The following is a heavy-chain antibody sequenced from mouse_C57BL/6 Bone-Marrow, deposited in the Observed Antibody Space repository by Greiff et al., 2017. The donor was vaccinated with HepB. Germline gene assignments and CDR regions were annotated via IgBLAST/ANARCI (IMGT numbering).Heavy chain of an antibody. J-gene: IGHJ2*01. Sequence: EVKLVESGPGMVKPSQSLSLTCTVTGYSITSGYDWHWIRHFPGNKLEWMGYISYSGSTNYNPSLKSRISIAHDTSKNHFFLKLNSVTTEDTATYYNAGEVYYDYATYYFDYGGQGTTLTVSS. V-gene: IGHV3-1*01. D-gene: IGHD2-4*01. CDR2: ISYSGST. CDR1: GYSITSGYD. CDR3: AGEVYYDYATYYFDY.